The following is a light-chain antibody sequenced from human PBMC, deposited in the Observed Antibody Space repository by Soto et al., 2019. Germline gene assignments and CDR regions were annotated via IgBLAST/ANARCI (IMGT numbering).Light chain of an antibody. V-gene: IGKV3-11*01. Sequence: EIVLTQSPATLSLSPGERATLSCRASQSVSSYLAWYQQKPGQAPRLLIYDASNRATGIPARFSGSGSGTDFTLTIRSLEPGDFAVYYCQQRSNWPPWTFGQGTKVELK. CDR3: QQRSNWPPWT. CDR1: QSVSSY. J-gene: IGKJ1*01. CDR2: DAS.